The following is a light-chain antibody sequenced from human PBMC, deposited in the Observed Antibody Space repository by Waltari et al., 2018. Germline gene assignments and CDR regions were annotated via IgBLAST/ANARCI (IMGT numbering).Light chain of an antibody. CDR1: QSIRTY. CDR2: AAS. V-gene: IGKV1-39*01. CDR3: QQSFSTLIT. Sequence: DIQLTQSPSSLSASVGDRVTITCRASQSIRTYLNWFQQKPGKAPNLLIYAASSLLSGVPSRFSSSGSGTDFTLTITSLQPEDFATYYCQQSFSTLITFGKGTRLEIK. J-gene: IGKJ5*01.